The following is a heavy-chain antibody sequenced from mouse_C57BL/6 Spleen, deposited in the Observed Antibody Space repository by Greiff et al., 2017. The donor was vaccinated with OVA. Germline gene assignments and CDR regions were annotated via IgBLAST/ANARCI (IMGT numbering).Heavy chain of an antibody. CDR1: GYTFTSYG. Sequence: QVQLQQSGAELVRPGASVKLSCKASGYTFTSYGISWVKQRTGQGLEWIGEIYPRSGNTYYNEKFKGKATLTADKSSSTAYMELRSLTSEDSAVYFCARGGGTMGTSDYWGQGTTLTVSS. D-gene: IGHD2-14*01. CDR2: IYPRSGNT. V-gene: IGHV1-81*01. J-gene: IGHJ2*01. CDR3: ARGGGTMGTSDY.